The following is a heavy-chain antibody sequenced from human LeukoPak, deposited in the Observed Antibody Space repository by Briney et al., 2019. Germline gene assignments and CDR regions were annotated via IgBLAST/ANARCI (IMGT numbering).Heavy chain of an antibody. V-gene: IGHV3-7*01. CDR3: ARLRYTYGKNFDY. CDR2: INQDGSEK. CDR1: GFTFRAYW. Sequence: HPGGSLRLSCAASGFTFRAYWTSWVRQAPGKGLEWVANINQDGSEKDYVDSVKGRFTISRDNARNSLYLQMNTLRAEDTAVYFCARLRYTYGKNFDYWGQGALVTVSS. J-gene: IGHJ4*02. D-gene: IGHD5-18*01.